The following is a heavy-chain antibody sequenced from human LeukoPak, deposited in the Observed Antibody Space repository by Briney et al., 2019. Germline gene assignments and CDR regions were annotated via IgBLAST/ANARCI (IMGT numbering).Heavy chain of an antibody. D-gene: IGHD4-17*01. J-gene: IGHJ6*02. CDR2: ISSSGDII. Sequence: PGGSLRLSCAASGFRSSDHSMDSVRQVPGKGLEWVSYISSSGDIIHYADSVKGRFTISRDNAKDSLYLQMNSLRDGDTAVYYCARSAYGDYVSYYGTDVWGQGTTVTVSS. CDR3: ARSAYGDYVSYYGTDV. CDR1: GFRSSDHS. V-gene: IGHV3-48*02.